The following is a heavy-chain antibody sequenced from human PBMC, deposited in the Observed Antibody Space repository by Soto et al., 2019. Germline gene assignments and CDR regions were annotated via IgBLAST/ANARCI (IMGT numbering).Heavy chain of an antibody. CDR2: IIGSGGST. CDR3: ATRRDASYYYYGMAV. V-gene: IGHV3-23*01. J-gene: IGHJ6*02. D-gene: IGHD2-2*01. CDR1: GFTFSTYA. Sequence: EVQLLESGGGLVQPGGSLRLSCAASGFTFSTYAMSWVRQAPGKGLEWVSAIIGSGGSTYYADSVKGRFTLSRDNSKNTLFLQMNSLRAEDTAVYYCATRRDASYYYYGMAVWGQGTTVTVFS.